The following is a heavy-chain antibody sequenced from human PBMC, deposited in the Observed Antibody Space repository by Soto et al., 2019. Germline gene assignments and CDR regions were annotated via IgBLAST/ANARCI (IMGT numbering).Heavy chain of an antibody. D-gene: IGHD3-22*01. Sequence: PSETLSLTCTVSGGSINNHYWSWIRQPPGKGLEWLGYVYYNGSTNYNPSLKSRVTISVDTSKNQFPLKLSSVTAADTAVYYCARDRSGYYYVDYWGQGTLVTVSS. CDR1: GGSINNHY. J-gene: IGHJ4*02. V-gene: IGHV4-59*11. CDR2: VYYNGST. CDR3: ARDRSGYYYVDY.